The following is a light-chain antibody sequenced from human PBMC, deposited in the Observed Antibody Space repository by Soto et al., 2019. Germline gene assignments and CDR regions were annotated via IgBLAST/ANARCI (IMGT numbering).Light chain of an antibody. V-gene: IGKV3-15*01. Sequence: EIVLTQSPATLAVSPGERATLSWRASQSVRINVAWYQQKNGQAPRLLIYGASTRATGIPARFSGSGSGTEFTLTISSLQSEDFAVYYCQQYNNWPPLTFGGGTKVDIK. J-gene: IGKJ4*01. CDR3: QQYNNWPPLT. CDR1: QSVRIN. CDR2: GAS.